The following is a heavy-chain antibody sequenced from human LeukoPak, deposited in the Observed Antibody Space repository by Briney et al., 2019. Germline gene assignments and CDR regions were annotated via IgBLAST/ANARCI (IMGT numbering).Heavy chain of an antibody. CDR1: GGSVSSGSYY. J-gene: IGHJ4*02. D-gene: IGHD6-25*01. V-gene: IGHV4-61*01. CDR2: IYYSGST. CDR3: ARGSGGYSFFDY. Sequence: PSETLSLTCTVSGGSVSSGSYYWSWIRQPPGKGLEWIGYIYYSGSTNYNPSLKSRVTISVDTSKNQSSLKLSSVTAADTAVYYCARGSGGYSFFDYWGQGTLVTVSS.